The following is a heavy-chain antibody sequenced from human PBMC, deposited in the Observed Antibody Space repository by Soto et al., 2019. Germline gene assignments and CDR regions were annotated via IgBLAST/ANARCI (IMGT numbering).Heavy chain of an antibody. Sequence: SETLSLTCAVSGGSISSGGYSWSWIRQPPGKGLEWIGYIFHSGSTYCNPSPKSRVTITVDTSKTQFSLKLSSVTAADTAVYYCARGGYSSKYYFYYGMDVWGQGTTVTVSS. V-gene: IGHV4-30-2*01. CDR3: ARGGYSSKYYFYYGMDV. CDR1: GGSISSGGYS. J-gene: IGHJ6*02. D-gene: IGHD5-18*01. CDR2: IFHSGST.